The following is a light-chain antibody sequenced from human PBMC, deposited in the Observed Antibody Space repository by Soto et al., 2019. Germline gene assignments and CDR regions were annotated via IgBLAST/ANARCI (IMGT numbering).Light chain of an antibody. CDR3: LQYNNWRT. Sequence: EIVMTQSPATLSVSPGERATLSCRASQSVSSSLAWYQQKPGQAPRLLIHAASTRATGIPVRFSGGGSGREFTLTMSSLQSEDFAVYFCLQYNNWRTFGQGTKVDIK. CDR2: AAS. CDR1: QSVSSS. V-gene: IGKV3-15*01. J-gene: IGKJ1*01.